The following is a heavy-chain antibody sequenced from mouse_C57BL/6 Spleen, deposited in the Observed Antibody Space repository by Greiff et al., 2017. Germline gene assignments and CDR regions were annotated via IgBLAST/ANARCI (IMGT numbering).Heavy chain of an antibody. D-gene: IGHD1-1*01. J-gene: IGHJ2*01. V-gene: IGHV1-69*01. CDR1: GYTFTSYW. CDR3: ARLEGSSLFDY. Sequence: QVQLQQPGAELVMPGASVKLSCKASGYTFTSYWMHWVKQRPGQGLEWIGEIDPSDSYTNYNQKVKGKSTLTVDKSSSTAYMQLSSLTSEDSAFYYCARLEGSSLFDYWGQGTTLTVSS. CDR2: IDPSDSYT.